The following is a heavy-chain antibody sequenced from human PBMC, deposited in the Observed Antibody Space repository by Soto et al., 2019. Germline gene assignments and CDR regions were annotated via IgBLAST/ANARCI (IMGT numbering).Heavy chain of an antibody. Sequence: PGGSLRLSCAASGFTFTTYGMTWVRQAPGKGLEWVSGISGGGDNTYYADFVKGRFTISRDKSKNTLYLQMNSLRVEDTAVYYCAKDPGYNMNYFDPWGQGTLVTVSS. V-gene: IGHV3-23*01. J-gene: IGHJ5*02. CDR2: ISGGGDNT. CDR1: GFTFTTYG. D-gene: IGHD1-7*01. CDR3: AKDPGYNMNYFDP.